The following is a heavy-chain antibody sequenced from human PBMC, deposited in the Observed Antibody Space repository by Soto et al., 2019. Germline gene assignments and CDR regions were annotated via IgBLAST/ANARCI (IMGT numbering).Heavy chain of an antibody. Sequence: QVQLVQSGAEVKKPGASVKVSCKASGYTFTGYYMHWVRQATGQGLEWMGWINPNSGGTDYAQKVQGRVTMTRDTSLSTAYMELSRLRSDDTAVYYCARYLRSYYYYGMDVWGQGCTVTVSS. CDR2: INPNSGGT. CDR3: ARYLRSYYYYGMDV. V-gene: IGHV1-2*02. D-gene: IGHD5-12*01. CDR1: GYTFTGYY. J-gene: IGHJ6*02.